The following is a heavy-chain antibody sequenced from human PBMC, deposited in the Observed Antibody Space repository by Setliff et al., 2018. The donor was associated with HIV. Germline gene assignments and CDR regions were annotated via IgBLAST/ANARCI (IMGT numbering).Heavy chain of an antibody. V-gene: IGHV4-61*01. CDR2: IYYSGST. Sequence: SETLSLTCTVSGGSISSGTYYWSWIRQPPGKGLEWIGYIYYSGSTKYNPSLNSRVTTSIDTSKNQFSLKLNSVTAADTAVYHCARGDTYYHDRSGYVKSALDAFDIWGRGTMVTVS. CDR1: GGSISSGTYY. J-gene: IGHJ3*02. CDR3: ARGDTYYHDRSGYVKSALDAFDI. D-gene: IGHD3-22*01.